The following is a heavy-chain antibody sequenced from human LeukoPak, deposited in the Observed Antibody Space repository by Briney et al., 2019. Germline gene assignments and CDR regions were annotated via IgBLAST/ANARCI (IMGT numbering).Heavy chain of an antibody. V-gene: IGHV3-30-3*01. J-gene: IGHJ4*02. CDR2: ITNDGGRK. CDR1: GFTFSNYA. CDR3: ATDPTLYYYDSSGSYFDY. Sequence: LRLSCAASGFTFSNYAIHWVRQAPGKGLEWVTVITNDGGRKYYADSVKGRFTVSRDNSKNTLYLQMNSLRPEDTAVYYCATDPTLYYYDSSGSYFDYWGQGTLVTVSS. D-gene: IGHD3-22*01.